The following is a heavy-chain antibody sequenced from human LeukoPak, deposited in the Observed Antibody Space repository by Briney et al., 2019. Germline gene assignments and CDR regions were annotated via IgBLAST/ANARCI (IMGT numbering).Heavy chain of an antibody. CDR1: GFTFSSYW. J-gene: IGHJ4*02. D-gene: IGHD4-23*01. CDR3: ARVPGVTFFDN. V-gene: IGHV3-7*01. CDR2: IKEDGSDK. Sequence: GGSLRLSCAASGFTFSSYWMSWVRQAPGKGLEWVANIKEDGSDKYSVDSVKGRFTISRDNAKNSLFLHMNSLRTEDTAAYYCARVPGVTFFDNWGQGTLVIVSS.